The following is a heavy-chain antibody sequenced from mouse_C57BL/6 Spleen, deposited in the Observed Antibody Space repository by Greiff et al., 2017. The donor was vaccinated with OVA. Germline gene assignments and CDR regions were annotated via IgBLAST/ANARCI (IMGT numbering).Heavy chain of an antibody. J-gene: IGHJ1*03. CDR3: TSSSTGTDWYFDV. D-gene: IGHD4-1*02. CDR2: IDPETGGT. Sequence: VKLMESGAELVRPGASVTLSCKASGYTFTDYEMHWVKQTPVHGLEWIGAIDPETGGTAYNQKFKGKAILTADKSSSTAYMELRSLTSEDSAVYYCTSSSTGTDWYFDVWGTGTTVTVSS. V-gene: IGHV1-15*01. CDR1: GYTFTDYE.